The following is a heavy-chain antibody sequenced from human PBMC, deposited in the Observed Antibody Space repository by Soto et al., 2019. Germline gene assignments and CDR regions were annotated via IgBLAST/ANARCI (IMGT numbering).Heavy chain of an antibody. CDR1: GFTFSSYG. V-gene: IGHV3-33*01. CDR3: ARDGSRRETYYDFWSGYYFTY. J-gene: IGHJ4*02. CDR2: IWYDGSNK. Sequence: QVQLVESGGGVVQPGRSLRLSCAASGFTFSSYGMHWVRQAPGKGLEWVAVIWYDGSNKYYADSVKGRFTISRDNSKNTLYLQMNSLRAEDTAVYYCARDGSRRETYYDFWSGYYFTYWGQGTLVTVSS. D-gene: IGHD3-3*01.